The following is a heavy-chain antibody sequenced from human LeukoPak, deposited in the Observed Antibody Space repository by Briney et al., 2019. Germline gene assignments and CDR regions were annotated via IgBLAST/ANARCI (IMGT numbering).Heavy chain of an antibody. V-gene: IGHV3-53*01. J-gene: IGHJ4*02. CDR1: GFSVSDSY. CDR2: IYSGGGT. D-gene: IGHD6-19*01. CDR3: ARAGGLRIAVAPIDY. Sequence: GGSLRLSCAASGFSVSDSYMSWVRQAPGEGLEWVSVIYSGGGTFYADSAKGRFTISRDNSKNILFLQMISLTAGDTAVYYCARAGGLRIAVAPIDYWGQGTLVTVSS.